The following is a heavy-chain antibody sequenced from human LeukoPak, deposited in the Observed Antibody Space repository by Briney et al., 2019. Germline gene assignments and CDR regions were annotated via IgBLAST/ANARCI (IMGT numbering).Heavy chain of an antibody. CDR3: ARHVGDYSSTWFGSFDY. Sequence: PSETLSLTCTVSGGSISSYYWSWIRQPPGKGLEWIGYIYYSRSTTYNPSLRSRVTISVDTSKNQFSLKLSSVTAADTAVYFCARHVGDYSSTWFGSFDYWGQGTLVTVSS. J-gene: IGHJ4*02. D-gene: IGHD6-13*01. CDR1: GGSISSYY. CDR2: IYYSRST. V-gene: IGHV4-59*08.